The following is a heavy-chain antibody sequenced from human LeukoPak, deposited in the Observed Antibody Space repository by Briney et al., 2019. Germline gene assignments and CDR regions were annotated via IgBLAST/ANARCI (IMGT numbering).Heavy chain of an antibody. CDR2: IYYSGST. CDR3: ARARDYGYRFFDY. V-gene: IGHV4-31*11. J-gene: IGHJ4*02. D-gene: IGHD3-10*01. Sequence: SETLSLTCAVSGGSISSGGYYWSWIRQHPGKGLEWIGCIYYSGSTYYNPSLKSRLTISVDTSNNQFSLKLSSVTAADTAMYYCARARDYGYRFFDYWGQGSLVTVSS. CDR1: GGSISSGGYY.